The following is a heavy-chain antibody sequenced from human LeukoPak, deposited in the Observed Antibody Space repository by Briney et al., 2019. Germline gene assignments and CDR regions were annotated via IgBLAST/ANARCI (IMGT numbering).Heavy chain of an antibody. CDR1: GFTFSSYA. J-gene: IGHJ6*03. CDR2: ISYDGSNK. CDR3: ARARNYYYYMDV. V-gene: IGHV3-30-3*01. Sequence: GGSLRLSCAASGFTFSSYAMHWVRQAPGKGLEWVVVISYDGSNKYYADSVKGQFTISRDNSKNTLYLQMNSLRAEDTAVYYCARARNYYYYMDVWGKGTTVTVSS.